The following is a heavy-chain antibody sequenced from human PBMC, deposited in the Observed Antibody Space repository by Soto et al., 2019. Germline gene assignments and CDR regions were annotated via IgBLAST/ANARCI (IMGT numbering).Heavy chain of an antibody. Sequence: ASVKVSCKASGYTFTSYGLSWVRQAPGQGLEWMGWISAYNGNTKYAQKVQDRVTMTTDTPTNTAYMELRSLRSDDTAVYYCVREEEVIRGVVSVGYWGQGTLVTVSS. V-gene: IGHV1-18*01. D-gene: IGHD3-10*01. CDR3: VREEEVIRGVVSVGY. CDR1: GYTFTSYG. CDR2: ISAYNGNT. J-gene: IGHJ4*02.